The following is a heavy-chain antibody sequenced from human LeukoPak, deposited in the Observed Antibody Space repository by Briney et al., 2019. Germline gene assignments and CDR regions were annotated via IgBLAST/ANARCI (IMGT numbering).Heavy chain of an antibody. Sequence: PGGSLRLSCAASGFTFSAYSMNWVRQAPGKGLEWVSSISSSATNIYYADSVQGRFTISRDNAKNSLYLQVNSLRAEDTAVYYCATSYDILIGYFGSWGQGTLVTVSS. J-gene: IGHJ4*02. V-gene: IGHV3-21*01. D-gene: IGHD3-9*01. CDR2: ISSSATNI. CDR3: ATSYDILIGYFGS. CDR1: GFTFSAYS.